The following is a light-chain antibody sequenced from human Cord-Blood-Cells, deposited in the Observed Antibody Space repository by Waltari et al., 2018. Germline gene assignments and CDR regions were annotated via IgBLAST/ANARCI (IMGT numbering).Light chain of an antibody. CDR2: WAS. J-gene: IGKJ1*01. Sequence: DIVMTQSPDSLAVALGERATTNCKFSPSVLYSSNNKNYLAWYQQKPGQPPKLLIYWASTRESGVPDRFSGSGSGTDFTLTISSLQAEDVAVYYCQQYYSTPWTFGQGTKVEIK. V-gene: IGKV4-1*01. CDR1: PSVLYSSNNKNY. CDR3: QQYYSTPWT.